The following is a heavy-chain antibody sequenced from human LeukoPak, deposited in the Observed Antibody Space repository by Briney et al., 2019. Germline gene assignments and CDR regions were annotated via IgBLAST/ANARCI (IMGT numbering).Heavy chain of an antibody. CDR2: IYYSGST. J-gene: IGHJ3*02. Sequence: SETLSLTCTVSGGSISSSSYYWGWIRQPPGKGLEWIGSIYYSGSTYYNPSLKSRVTISVDTSKNQFSLKLSSVTAADTAVYYCAVPLMVRGVMRAFDIWGQGTMVTVSS. CDR1: GGSISSSSYY. V-gene: IGHV4-39*01. CDR3: AVPLMVRGVMRAFDI. D-gene: IGHD3-10*01.